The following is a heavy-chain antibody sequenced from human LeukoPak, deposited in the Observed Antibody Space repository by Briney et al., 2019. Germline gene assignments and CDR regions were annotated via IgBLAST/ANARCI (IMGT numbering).Heavy chain of an antibody. V-gene: IGHV3-30-3*01. J-gene: IGHJ4*02. CDR3: ARVYPYYYDSSGYPPDY. CDR2: ISYDGSNK. Sequence: SLRLSCAASGFTFSSYAMHWVRQAPGKGLEWVAVISYDGSNKYYADSVKGRFTISRDNSKNTLYLQMNSLRAEDTAVYYCARVYPYYYDSSGYPPDYWGQGTLVTVSS. CDR1: GFTFSSYA. D-gene: IGHD3-22*01.